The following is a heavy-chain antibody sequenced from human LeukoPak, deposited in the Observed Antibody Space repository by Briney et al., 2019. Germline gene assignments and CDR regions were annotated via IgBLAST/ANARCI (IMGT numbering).Heavy chain of an antibody. CDR3: ARSAGDYGGWYFDL. V-gene: IGHV4-39*07. CDR2: VYYSGST. Sequence: KASETLSLTCTVSGGSISSGGYYWSWIRQHPGKGLEWIGSVYYSGSTFGNPSLKSRVTMSLNTSKNQLSLKLRSVTAADTAVYYCARSAGDYGGWYFDLWGRGTLVTVSS. J-gene: IGHJ2*01. D-gene: IGHD4-23*01. CDR1: GGSISSGGYY.